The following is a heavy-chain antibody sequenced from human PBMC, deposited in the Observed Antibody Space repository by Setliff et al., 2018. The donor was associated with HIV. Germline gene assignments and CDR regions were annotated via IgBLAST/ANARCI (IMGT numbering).Heavy chain of an antibody. CDR3: ATSEWELIDFDY. D-gene: IGHD1-26*01. Sequence: PSETLSLTCTVFGGSISSSSYYWGWIRQPPGKGLEWIGSIYFSGRTYYNPSLKSRVTMSVDTSKHQFSLNLNSVTAADTAAYFCATSEWELIDFDYWGQGTLVTVSS. CDR1: GGSISSSSYY. V-gene: IGHV4-39*01. CDR2: IYFSGRT. J-gene: IGHJ4*02.